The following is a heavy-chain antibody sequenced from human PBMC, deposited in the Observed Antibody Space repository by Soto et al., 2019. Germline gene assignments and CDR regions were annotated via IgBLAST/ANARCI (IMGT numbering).Heavy chain of an antibody. CDR1: GFTFISYA. Sequence: GGSLRLSCAASGFTFISYAMSWVLQAPWKGLEWVSAISGSGGSTYYADSVKGRFTISRDNSKNTLYLQMNSLRAEDTAVYYCAKDKQAKLWLPQDAFDIWGQGTMVTVSS. V-gene: IGHV3-23*01. CDR2: ISGSGGST. D-gene: IGHD6-19*01. CDR3: AKDKQAKLWLPQDAFDI. J-gene: IGHJ3*02.